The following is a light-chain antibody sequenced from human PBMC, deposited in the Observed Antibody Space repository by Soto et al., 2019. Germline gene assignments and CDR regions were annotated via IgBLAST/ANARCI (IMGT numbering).Light chain of an antibody. Sequence: IQMTQSPSTLSASVGARVTITCRASQSISSWLAWYQQKPGKAPKLLIYKASSLESGVPSRFSGSGSGTEFTLTISSLQPDDFATYYCQQYNSYPGTFGQGTKVEIK. CDR2: KAS. CDR1: QSISSW. CDR3: QQYNSYPGT. J-gene: IGKJ1*01. V-gene: IGKV1-5*03.